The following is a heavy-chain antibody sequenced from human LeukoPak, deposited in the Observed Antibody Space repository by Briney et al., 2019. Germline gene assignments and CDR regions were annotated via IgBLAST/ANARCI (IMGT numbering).Heavy chain of an antibody. CDR1: GTSISLSNW. J-gene: IGHJ3*02. CDR2: LYSGGGA. CDR3: ARGKTSDDIVEDAFDI. D-gene: IGHD2-15*01. V-gene: IGHV3-66*01. Sequence: GTLSLTCAVSGTSISLSNWWTWVLQPPGKGLEWVSVLYSGGGAYYADSVKDRFTISRDYSQNTLLLQMNGLRAEDTALYYCARGKTSDDIVEDAFDIWGQGTMVAVSS.